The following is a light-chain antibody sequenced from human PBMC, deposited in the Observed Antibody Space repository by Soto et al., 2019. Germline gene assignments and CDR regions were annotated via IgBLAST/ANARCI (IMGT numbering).Light chain of an antibody. V-gene: IGKV3-15*01. CDR3: QQYHNWPPFT. Sequence: EIVMTQSPATLSVSPGGRVTLSCRASQSVSSNLAWYQQKPGQAPRLLIYGASTRATGIPARFSGSGSGTEFTLTISSLPSGDFAVYYCQQYHNWPPFTFGQGTKLEIK. CDR1: QSVSSN. J-gene: IGKJ2*01. CDR2: GAS.